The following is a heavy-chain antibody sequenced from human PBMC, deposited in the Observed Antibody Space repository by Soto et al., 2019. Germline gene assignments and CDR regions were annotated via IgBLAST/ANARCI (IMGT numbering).Heavy chain of an antibody. V-gene: IGHV3-23*01. CDR2: ISGSGGST. J-gene: IGHJ3*02. D-gene: IGHD5-12*01. CDR1: GFTFSSYA. CDR3: AKDAYARWGGGGYSGYDAFDI. Sequence: GGSLRLSCAASGFTFSSYAMSWVRQAPGKGLEWVSAISGSGGSTYYADSVKGRFTISRDNSKNTLYLQMNSLRAEDTAVYYCAKDAYARWGGGGYSGYDAFDIWGQGTMVTVSS.